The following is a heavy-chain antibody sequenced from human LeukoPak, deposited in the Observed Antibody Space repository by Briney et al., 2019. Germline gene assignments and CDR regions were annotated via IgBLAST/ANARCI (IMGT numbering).Heavy chain of an antibody. Sequence: GGSLRLSCAASGFTFSSYGMHWVRQAPGKGLKWVAVISYDGSNKYYADSVKGRFTISRDNSKNTLYLQMNSLRAEDTAVYYCAKAEVYYFDYWGQGTLVTVSS. CDR2: ISYDGSNK. V-gene: IGHV3-30*18. CDR3: AKAEVYYFDY. CDR1: GFTFSSYG. J-gene: IGHJ4*02.